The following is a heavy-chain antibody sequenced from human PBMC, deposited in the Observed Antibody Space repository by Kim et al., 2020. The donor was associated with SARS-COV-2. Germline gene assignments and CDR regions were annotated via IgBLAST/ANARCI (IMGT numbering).Heavy chain of an antibody. Sequence: ASVKVSCKASGYTFTSYAMHWVRQAPGQRLEWMGWINAGNGNTKYSQKFQGRVTITRDTSASTAYMELSSLRSEDTAVYYCARDSYYDIFSYYYYYMDVWAKGTAFPVSS. CDR1: GYTFTSYA. CDR3: ARDSYYDIFSYYYYYMDV. J-gene: IGHJ6*03. CDR2: INAGNGNT. V-gene: IGHV1-3*01. D-gene: IGHD3-9*01.